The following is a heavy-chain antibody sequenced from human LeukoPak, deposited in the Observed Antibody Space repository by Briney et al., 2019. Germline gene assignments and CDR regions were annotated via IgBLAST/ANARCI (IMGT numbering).Heavy chain of an antibody. CDR1: GFTFSTYW. J-gene: IGHJ4*02. V-gene: IGHV3-74*01. CDR2: INSDGSST. CDR3: ASPLTGYYRSEVGTDDDY. D-gene: IGHD3-9*01. Sequence: PGGSLRLSCAASGFTFSTYWMHWVRQAPGKGLMWVSRINSDGSSTSYADSVKGRFTISRDNAKNSLYLQMNSLRAEDTAVYYCASPLTGYYRSEVGTDDDYWGQGTLVTVSS.